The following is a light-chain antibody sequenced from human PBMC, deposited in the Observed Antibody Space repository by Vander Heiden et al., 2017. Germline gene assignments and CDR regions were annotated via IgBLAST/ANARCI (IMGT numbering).Light chain of an antibody. Sequence: DTQMTQSPSPLSASVGARVTITCRASPGVSNYSAWYQQKPGKVPKLLIYAAATLQSGAPARCSGSGSGTDFTLTISSLQPEDVATYYCQKYNRAPLTFGGGTKVEIK. CDR1: PGVSNY. CDR3: QKYNRAPLT. V-gene: IGKV1-27*01. CDR2: AAA. J-gene: IGKJ4*01.